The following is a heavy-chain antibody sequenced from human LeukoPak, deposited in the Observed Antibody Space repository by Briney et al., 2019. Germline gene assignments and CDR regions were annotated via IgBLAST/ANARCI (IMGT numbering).Heavy chain of an antibody. Sequence: ASVKVSCKASGYTFTGYYMHWVRQAPRQGLEWMGWINPNSGGTNYAQKFQGRVTMTRDTSISTAYMELSRLRSDDTAVYYCARDSGLSGYYLDYWGQGTLVTVSS. D-gene: IGHD3-3*01. CDR1: GYTFTGYY. CDR3: ARDSGLSGYYLDY. V-gene: IGHV1-2*02. CDR2: INPNSGGT. J-gene: IGHJ4*02.